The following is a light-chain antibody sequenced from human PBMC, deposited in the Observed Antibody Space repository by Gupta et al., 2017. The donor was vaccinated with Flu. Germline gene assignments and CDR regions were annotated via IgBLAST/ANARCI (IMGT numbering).Light chain of an antibody. V-gene: IGKV1-27*01. CDR2: GAS. J-gene: IGKJ1*01. CDR1: QDTSHF. CDR3: QKFNSAPWT. Sequence: PSSLSASVGDRVTITCRTIQDTSHFFAWYQQKPGKVPRLLVHGASTLQSGVPSRFSGSGSGTEFTLTISDRQPEDVATYYCQKFNSAPWTFGRGTKVEIK.